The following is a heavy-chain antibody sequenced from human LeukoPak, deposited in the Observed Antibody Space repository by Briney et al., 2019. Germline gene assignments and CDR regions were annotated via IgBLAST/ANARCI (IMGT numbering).Heavy chain of an antibody. J-gene: IGHJ4*02. CDR3: ARELYDSSGLDY. D-gene: IGHD3-22*01. V-gene: IGHV3-21*01. CDR1: GFTFSSYS. CDR2: ISSSSSYI. Sequence: PGGSLRLSCAASGFTFSSYSMNWVRQAPGKGLEWVSSISSSSSYIYYADSVKGRITISRDNAKNSLYLQMNSLRAEDTAVYYCARELYDSSGLDYWGQGTLVTVSS.